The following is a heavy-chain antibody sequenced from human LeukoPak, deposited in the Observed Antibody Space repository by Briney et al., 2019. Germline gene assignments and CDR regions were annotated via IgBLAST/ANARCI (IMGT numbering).Heavy chain of an antibody. Sequence: QPGGSLRLSCAASGFTFSSDWMNWVRQAPGKGLEWVANLNQDGSTKYYVDSVKGRFTISRDNAKNSLYLQMNSLRAEDTAVYYCVRNPDPILGVNFDYWGQGTLVTVTS. J-gene: IGHJ4*02. CDR3: VRNPDPILGVNFDY. D-gene: IGHD1-26*01. CDR2: LNQDGSTK. V-gene: IGHV3-7*01. CDR1: GFTFSSDW.